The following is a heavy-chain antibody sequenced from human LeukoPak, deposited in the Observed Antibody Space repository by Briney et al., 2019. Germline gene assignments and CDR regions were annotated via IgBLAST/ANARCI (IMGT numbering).Heavy chain of an antibody. CDR2: IYPGDSDT. CDR1: GYSFTSYW. D-gene: IGHD2-2*01. Sequence: GESLKISCKGSGYSFTSYWIGWVRQMPGKGLEWMGIIYPGDSDTRHSPSFQGQVTISADKSISTAYLQWSSLKASGTAMYHCARPLRYCSSTSCTTGGFDPWGQGTLVTVSS. J-gene: IGHJ5*02. CDR3: ARPLRYCSSTSCTTGGFDP. V-gene: IGHV5-51*01.